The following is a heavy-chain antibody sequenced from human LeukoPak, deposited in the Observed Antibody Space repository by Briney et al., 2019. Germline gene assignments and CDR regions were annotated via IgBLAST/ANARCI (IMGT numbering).Heavy chain of an antibody. CDR2: IKQDGSEK. J-gene: IGHJ3*01. CDR1: GFTFSRYW. D-gene: IGHD2-2*01. V-gene: IGHV3-7*01. CDR3: AGETMGSDIVVVPTPFDAFDL. Sequence: GGSLRLSCAASGFTFSRYWMSRVRQAPGKGLEWVANIKQDGSEKYYVDSVKGRFTISRDNAKNSMYLQMNSLRAEDTAVYYCAGETMGSDIVVVPTPFDAFDLWGQGTMVTVSS.